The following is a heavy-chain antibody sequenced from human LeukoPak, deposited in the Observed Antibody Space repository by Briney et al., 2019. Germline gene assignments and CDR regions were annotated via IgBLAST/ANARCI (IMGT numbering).Heavy chain of an antibody. CDR3: AKDRGYCSGGSCYSRGYFYY. V-gene: IGHV3-30*02. CDR1: GFTFSSYV. Sequence: GRSLRLSCAASGFTFSSYVMHWVRQAPGKGLEWVAFIRYDGSNKYYADSVKGRFTISRDNSKNTLYLQMNSLRAEDTAVYYCAKDRGYCSGGSCYSRGYFYYWGQGTLVTVSS. J-gene: IGHJ4*02. D-gene: IGHD2-15*01. CDR2: IRYDGSNK.